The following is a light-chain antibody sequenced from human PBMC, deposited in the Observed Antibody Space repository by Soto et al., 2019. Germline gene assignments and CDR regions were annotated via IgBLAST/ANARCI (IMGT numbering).Light chain of an antibody. Sequence: EIVLTQSPGTLSLSPGEGASLSCKASQSVYNNYLAWYQHKPGRSPRLLIYGASSRAAGIPDRFSGSGSGTDFNLTITRLEPEDFAIYYCQQYGSSVYTFGQGTKVEI. CDR1: QSVYNNY. CDR3: QQYGSSVYT. V-gene: IGKV3-20*01. J-gene: IGKJ2*01. CDR2: GAS.